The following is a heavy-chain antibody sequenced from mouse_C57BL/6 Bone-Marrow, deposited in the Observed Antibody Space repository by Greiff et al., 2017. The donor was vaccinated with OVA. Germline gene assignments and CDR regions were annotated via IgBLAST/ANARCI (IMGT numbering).Heavy chain of an antibody. CDR1: GFSLTSYG. CDR2: IWSGGST. CDR3: ANYGSSRRFAY. Sequence: VNLVESGPGLVQPSQSLSITCTVSGFSLTSYGVHWVRQSPGKGLEWLGVIWSGGSTDYNAAFISRLSISKDNSKSQVFFKMNSLQADDTAIYYCANYGSSRRFAYWGQGTLVTVSA. V-gene: IGHV2-2*01. J-gene: IGHJ3*01. D-gene: IGHD1-1*01.